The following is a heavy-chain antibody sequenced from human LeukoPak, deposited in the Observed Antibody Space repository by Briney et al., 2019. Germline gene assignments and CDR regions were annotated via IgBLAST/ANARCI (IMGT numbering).Heavy chain of an antibody. CDR1: GGSFSGYY. V-gene: IGHV4-34*01. D-gene: IGHD3-10*01. CDR2: INHSGST. CDR3: ARGVTYYYGSGRYYSRKDAFDI. J-gene: IGHJ3*02. Sequence: KSSETLSLTCAVYGGSFSGYYWIWIRQPPGKGLEWIGEINHSGSTNYNPSLKSRVTISVDTSKNQFSLRLSSVTAADTAVYYCARGVTYYYGSGRYYSRKDAFDIWGQGTMVTVSS.